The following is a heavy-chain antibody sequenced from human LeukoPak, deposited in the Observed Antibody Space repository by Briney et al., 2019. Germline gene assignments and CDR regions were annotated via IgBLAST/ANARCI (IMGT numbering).Heavy chain of an antibody. CDR1: GGSVSGYY. Sequence: SETLSLTCTVSGGSVSGYYWSLIRQSPGKGLEWIGEISHSGSTNYNPSLKSRVTISVDTSNNQFSLKLSSVTAADTAVYYCVRDREYCSSTSCPFDSWGQGTPVTASS. CDR2: ISHSGST. CDR3: VRDREYCSSTSCPFDS. J-gene: IGHJ4*02. V-gene: IGHV4-34*01. D-gene: IGHD2-2*01.